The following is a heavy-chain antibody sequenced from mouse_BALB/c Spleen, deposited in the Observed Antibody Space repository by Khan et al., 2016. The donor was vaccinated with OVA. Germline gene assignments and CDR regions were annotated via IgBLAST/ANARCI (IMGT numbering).Heavy chain of an antibody. D-gene: IGHD2-3*01. CDR2: IFPGSGNT. J-gene: IGHJ2*01. V-gene: IGHV1-77*01. CDR3: ARSARWLLPLDY. Sequence: QVQLQQSGAEVARPGASVKLSCKASGYTFTDYYINWVKQRTGQGLEWIGEIFPGSGNTYSNDKFKGKVTLTVDKSSSTAYLQLSSLTYEDSAYYFCARSARWLLPLDYWGQGTTRTVSS. CDR1: GYTFTDYY.